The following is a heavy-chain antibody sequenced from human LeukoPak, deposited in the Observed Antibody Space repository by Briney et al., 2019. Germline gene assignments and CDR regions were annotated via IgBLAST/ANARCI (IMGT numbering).Heavy chain of an antibody. Sequence: RGSLRLSCAASGFTFSDYYMSWIRQAPGKGLEWVSYISSSGSTIYYADSVKGRFTISRDNAKNSLYLQMNSLRAEDTAVYYCARDSPIAARSQYYYGMDVWGQGTTVTVSS. J-gene: IGHJ6*02. D-gene: IGHD6-13*01. CDR1: GFTFSDYY. CDR3: ARDSPIAARSQYYYGMDV. V-gene: IGHV3-11*01. CDR2: ISSSGSTI.